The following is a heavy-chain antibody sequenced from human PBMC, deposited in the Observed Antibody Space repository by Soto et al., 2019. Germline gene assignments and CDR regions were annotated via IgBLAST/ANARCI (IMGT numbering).Heavy chain of an antibody. CDR1: GGSFSGYY. Sequence: QVQLQQWGAGLLKPSETLSLTCAVYGGSFSGYYWSWIRQPPAKGLEWIGEINHSGSTNYNPSLKSRVTISVDTSKNQFSLKLSSVTAADTAVYYCARGSEDCGGDCFEFDYWGQGTLVTVSS. V-gene: IGHV4-34*01. CDR2: INHSGST. J-gene: IGHJ4*02. CDR3: ARGSEDCGGDCFEFDY. D-gene: IGHD2-21*02.